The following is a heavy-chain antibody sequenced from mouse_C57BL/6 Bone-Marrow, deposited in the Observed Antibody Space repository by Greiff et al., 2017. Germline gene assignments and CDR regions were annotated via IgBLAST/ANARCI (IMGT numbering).Heavy chain of an antibody. V-gene: IGHV5-17*01. Sequence: EVKLVESGGGLVKPGGSLKLSCAASGFTFSDYGMHWVRQAPEKGLEWVAYISSGSSTVYYADKVKGRFTISRENAKNTLFLQMTSLRYEDTAMYYGTRSGSSQYYFDYWGQGTTLTVSS. CDR2: ISSGSSTV. CDR3: TRSGSSQYYFDY. J-gene: IGHJ2*01. D-gene: IGHD1-1*01. CDR1: GFTFSDYG.